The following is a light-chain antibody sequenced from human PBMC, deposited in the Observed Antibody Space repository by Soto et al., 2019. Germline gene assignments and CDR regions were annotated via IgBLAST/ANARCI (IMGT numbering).Light chain of an antibody. CDR3: SSHTMTRTL. V-gene: IGLV2-14*03. CDR1: SSDVGDFDF. Sequence: QSALTQPASVSGSPGQSISISCTGTSSDVGDFDFVSWYQHHPGKAPKLIIFHVNNRPSGVSNRFSGSKSGHTASLTISGLQAEDEADYYCSSHTMTRTLFGGGTKVTVL. CDR2: HVN. J-gene: IGLJ2*01.